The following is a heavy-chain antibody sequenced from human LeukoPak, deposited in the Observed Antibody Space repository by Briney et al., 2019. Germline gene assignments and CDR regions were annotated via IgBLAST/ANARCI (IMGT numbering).Heavy chain of an antibody. J-gene: IGHJ4*02. D-gene: IGHD3-22*01. CDR1: GFTFSSYA. CDR2: ISGSGGST. V-gene: IGHV3-23*01. Sequence: GGSLRLSCAASGFTFSSYAMSWVRQAPGKGLEWVSAISGSGGSTYYADSVKGRFTISRDNSKNTLYLQMNSLRAEDTAVYYCARAATPYYYDSSGSGAPLDYWGQGTLVTVSS. CDR3: ARAATPYYYDSSGSGAPLDY.